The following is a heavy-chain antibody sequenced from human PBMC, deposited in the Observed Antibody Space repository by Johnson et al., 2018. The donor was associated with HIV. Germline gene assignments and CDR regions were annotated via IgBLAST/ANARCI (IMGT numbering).Heavy chain of an antibody. Sequence: VRLVESGGGVVRPGGSLRLSCVASGFTFDDYGMSWVRQAPGKGLEWVANIKEDGSQKYYVDSVKGRFTISRDNAKNSLYLQMNSLRAEDTAVYYCARGTTGQYHYDAFDIWGQGTMVTVSS. CDR1: GFTFDDYG. CDR2: IKEDGSQK. V-gene: IGHV3-7*01. CDR3: ARGTTGQYHYDAFDI. J-gene: IGHJ3*02. D-gene: IGHD1-14*01.